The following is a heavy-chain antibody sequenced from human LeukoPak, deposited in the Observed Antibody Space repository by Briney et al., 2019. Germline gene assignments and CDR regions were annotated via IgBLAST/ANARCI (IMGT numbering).Heavy chain of an antibody. CDR1: EFTFSSYS. Sequence: GGSLRLSCAASEFTFSSYSMNWVRQAPGKGLEWVSYITNSGNSKSYADSVKGRFTISRDNAKNSLYLQMNSLRAEDTALYYCAKDGPVNYDFWSGYRAEYFDYWGQGTLVTVSS. V-gene: IGHV3-48*04. D-gene: IGHD3-3*01. CDR2: ITNSGNSK. CDR3: AKDGPVNYDFWSGYRAEYFDY. J-gene: IGHJ4*02.